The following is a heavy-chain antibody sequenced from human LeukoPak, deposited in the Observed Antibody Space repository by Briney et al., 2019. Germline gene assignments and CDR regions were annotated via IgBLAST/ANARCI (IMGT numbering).Heavy chain of an antibody. D-gene: IGHD6-6*01. CDR1: GFTFSRTA. Sequence: SVKVSCKASGFTFSRTAMQWVRQARGQRLEWIGWIAFDSDNTNYAQNFQERVTITRDVSTSTAYMELSSLRSEDTAVYYCAKDPEEAARPADYWGQGTLVTVSS. CDR3: AKDPEEAARPADY. J-gene: IGHJ4*02. V-gene: IGHV1-58*02. CDR2: IAFDSDNT.